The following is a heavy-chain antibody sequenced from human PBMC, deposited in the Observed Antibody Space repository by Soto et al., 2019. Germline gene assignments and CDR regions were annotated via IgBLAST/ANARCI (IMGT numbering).Heavy chain of an antibody. CDR3: ARAGGRYAITAYDV. D-gene: IGHD1-26*01. CDR2: LYYGRSA. V-gene: IGHV4-59*01. J-gene: IGHJ3*01. Sequence: SETLSLTCAVSGDSISSYYCMWIRQPPGKGLESIGYLYYGRSANYNPSLKSRVTLSVDTSTNQCSLTLSSVTAADTAVYYCARAGGRYAITAYDVCRPGTLVTVSS. CDR1: GDSISSYY.